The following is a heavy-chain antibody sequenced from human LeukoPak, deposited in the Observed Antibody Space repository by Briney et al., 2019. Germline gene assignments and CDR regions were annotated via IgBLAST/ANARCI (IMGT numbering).Heavy chain of an antibody. J-gene: IGHJ6*03. CDR1: GFTFSSYE. CDR2: ISSSGSTI. D-gene: IGHD2-2*02. V-gene: IGHV3-48*03. Sequence: PGGSLRLSCAASGFTFSSYEMNWVRQAPGKGLEWVSYISSSGSTIYYADSVKGRFTISRDNAKNSLYLQMNSLRAEDTAVYYCARVIPYYYYMDVWGKGTTVTVSS. CDR3: ARVIPYYYYMDV.